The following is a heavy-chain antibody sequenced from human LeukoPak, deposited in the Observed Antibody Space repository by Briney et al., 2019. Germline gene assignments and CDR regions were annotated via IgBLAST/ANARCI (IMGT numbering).Heavy chain of an antibody. CDR2: IYYSGST. Sequence: SETLSLTCTVSGGSISSSSYYWGWIRQPPGKGLEWIGSIYYSGSTYYNPSLKSRVTISVDTSKNQFSLKLSSVTAADTAVYYCARFQKFSLIRGSRFDPWGQGTLVTVSS. CDR3: ARFQKFSLIRGSRFDP. J-gene: IGHJ5*02. V-gene: IGHV4-39*07. D-gene: IGHD1-26*01. CDR1: GGSISSSSYY.